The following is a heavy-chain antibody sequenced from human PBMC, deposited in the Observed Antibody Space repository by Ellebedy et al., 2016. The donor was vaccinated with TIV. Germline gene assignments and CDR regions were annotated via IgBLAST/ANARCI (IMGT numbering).Heavy chain of an antibody. V-gene: IGHV4-34*01. CDR3: ARGKGISSSWYGTWFDP. CDR2: INHSGST. Sequence: MPSETLSLTCAVYGGSFSGYYWSWIRQPPGKGLEWIGEINHSGSTNYNPSLKSRVTVSVDTSKNQFSLKLSSVTAADTAVYYCARGKGISSSWYGTWFDPGAREPWSPSPQ. CDR1: GGSFSGYY. D-gene: IGHD6-13*01. J-gene: IGHJ5*02.